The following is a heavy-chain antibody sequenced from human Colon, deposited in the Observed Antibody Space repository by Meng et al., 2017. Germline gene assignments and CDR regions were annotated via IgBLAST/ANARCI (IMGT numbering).Heavy chain of an antibody. Sequence: GGSLRLSCKGSGYSFTSYWIGWVRQMPGKGLEWMGIIYPGDSDTRYSPSFQGQFTISANKSINTAYLRWSSLKASDTAMYYCARPTLGRRYYFDYWGQGTLVTVSS. V-gene: IGHV5-51*01. CDR2: IYPGDSDT. J-gene: IGHJ4*02. CDR1: GYSFTSYW. CDR3: ARPTLGRRYYFDY.